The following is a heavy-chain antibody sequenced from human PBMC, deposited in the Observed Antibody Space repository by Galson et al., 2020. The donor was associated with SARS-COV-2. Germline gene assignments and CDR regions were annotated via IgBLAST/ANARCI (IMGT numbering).Heavy chain of an antibody. CDR1: GDNFMKYG. D-gene: IGHD6-19*01. Sequence: ASVKVSCKASGDNFMKYGISWVRQAPGQGLEWMGWIGTNTGNTNYAQKFQGRVTMTTDTSTTTAYMELRSLRSDDTAVYYCARETSSGWYEYWGQGTLVTV. J-gene: IGHJ4*02. V-gene: IGHV1-18*01. CDR3: ARETSSGWYEY. CDR2: IGTNTGNT.